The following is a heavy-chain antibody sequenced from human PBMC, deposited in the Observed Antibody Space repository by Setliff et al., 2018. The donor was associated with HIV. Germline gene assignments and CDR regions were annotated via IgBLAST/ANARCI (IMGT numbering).Heavy chain of an antibody. CDR2: IIPILGIG. CDR1: GGTFSSYT. D-gene: IGHD2-15*01. CDR3: ARTNGYCSGGSCYYDDAFDI. J-gene: IGHJ3*02. V-gene: IGHV1-69*02. Sequence: SVKVSCKASGGTFSSYTISWVRQAPGQGLEWMGRIIPILGIGNYAQKFQGRVTITADKSTSTAYMDLSSLRSDDTAVYYCARTNGYCSGGSCYYDDAFDIWGQGTMVTVSS.